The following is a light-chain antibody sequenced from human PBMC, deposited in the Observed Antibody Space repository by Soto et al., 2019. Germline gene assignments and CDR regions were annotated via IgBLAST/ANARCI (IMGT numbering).Light chain of an antibody. V-gene: IGKV1-5*01. J-gene: IGKJ1*01. CDR1: QSISSW. Sequence: DIQMTQSPSTLSASVGDRVTITCRASQSISSWLAWYQQKPGKAPKLLIYDASSLESWVPSRFSGSGSGTEFTLTISSLQPDDFATYYCQQYNSYWWTFGQGTKVEIK. CDR3: QQYNSYWWT. CDR2: DAS.